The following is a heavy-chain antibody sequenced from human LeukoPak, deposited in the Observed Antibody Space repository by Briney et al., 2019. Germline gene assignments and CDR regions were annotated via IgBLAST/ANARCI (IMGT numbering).Heavy chain of an antibody. CDR3: AKAGPAGAATRSSDY. CDR2: NNHSGST. V-gene: IGHV4-34*01. J-gene: IGHJ4*02. CDR1: GGSFSAYY. D-gene: IGHD2-15*01. Sequence: ETLSLPCAVYGGSFSAYYWRWLRQPPGKGLEWLEKNNHSGSTNYNPSLKSPVTISVDTSKNHFSLKQSSVTAADTAVYYCAKAGPAGAATRSSDYWGQRTLVTVSS.